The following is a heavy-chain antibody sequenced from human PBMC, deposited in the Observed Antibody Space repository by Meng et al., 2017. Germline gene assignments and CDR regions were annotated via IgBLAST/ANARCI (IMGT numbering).Heavy chain of an antibody. V-gene: IGHV3-30*04. CDR1: EFTSISGA. J-gene: IGHJ5*02. Sequence: LVQSGGAGVQRARTMRSSTCAFEFTSISGAICCLRQAPARGVVWVAVKSNDARNNYYAASVKGRFTISRDNSKNKLYLKMNSLRAEDTAVYYCARVGNSGNRFEPWGQGTLVTVSS. D-gene: IGHD6-19*01. CDR3: ARVGNSGNRFEP. CDR2: KSNDARNN.